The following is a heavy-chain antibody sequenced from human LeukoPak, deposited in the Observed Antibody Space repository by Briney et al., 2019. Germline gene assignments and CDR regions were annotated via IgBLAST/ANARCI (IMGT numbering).Heavy chain of an antibody. D-gene: IGHD5-24*01. CDR1: GFTFSTYA. J-gene: IGHJ4*02. V-gene: IGHV3-23*01. Sequence: GGSLRLSCAASGFTFSTYAMSWVRQAPGKGLEWVSLISGSGGSTYYADSVKGRFTISRDNSKSTLYLQMHSLRAEDTAVYYCAKEKMTTTSFDYWGQGTLVTVSS. CDR3: AKEKMTTTSFDY. CDR2: ISGSGGST.